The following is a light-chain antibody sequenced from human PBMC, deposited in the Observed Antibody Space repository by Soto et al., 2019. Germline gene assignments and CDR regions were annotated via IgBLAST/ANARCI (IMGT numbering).Light chain of an antibody. CDR3: QQSYSTPRT. CDR1: QGISNY. V-gene: IGKV1-27*01. Sequence: DIQMTQSQSSLSASVGARVTITCRASQGISNYLAWYQQKPGKVPNLLISDASALQSGVPSRFSGSGSGTEFTLTISSLQPDDFATYYCQQSYSTPRTFGQGTKVDIK. J-gene: IGKJ1*01. CDR2: DAS.